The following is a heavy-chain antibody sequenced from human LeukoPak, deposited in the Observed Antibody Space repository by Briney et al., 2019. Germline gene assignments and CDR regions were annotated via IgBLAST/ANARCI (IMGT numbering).Heavy chain of an antibody. Sequence: GGSLRLSCAASGFTFSSSAMSWVRQAPGKGLEWVSAISNNGGYTYYADSVQGRFTISKDNSKSTLCLQMNSLRAEDTAVYYCAKQLGYCSDGSCYFPYWGQGTLVTVSS. J-gene: IGHJ4*02. CDR1: GFTFSSSA. CDR3: AKQLGYCSDGSCYFPY. D-gene: IGHD2-15*01. CDR2: ISNNGGYT. V-gene: IGHV3-23*01.